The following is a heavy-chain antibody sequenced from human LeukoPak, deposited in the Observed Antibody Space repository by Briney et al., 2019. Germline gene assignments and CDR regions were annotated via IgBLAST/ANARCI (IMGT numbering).Heavy chain of an antibody. V-gene: IGHV1-2*06. J-gene: IGHJ4*02. CDR2: INPNSGGT. CDR3: ARERAPRGDFDY. D-gene: IGHD3-10*01. Sequence: ASVKVSCKASGYTFNGYYIHWVRQAPGQGLEWMGRINPNSGGTNFAQKFQGRVTMTRDTSINTAYMELSRLRSDDTAVYYCARERAPRGDFDYWGQGTLVTVSS. CDR1: GYTFNGYY.